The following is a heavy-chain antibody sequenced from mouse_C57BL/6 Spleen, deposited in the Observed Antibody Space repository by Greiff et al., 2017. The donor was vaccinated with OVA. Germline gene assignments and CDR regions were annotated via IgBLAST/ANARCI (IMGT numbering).Heavy chain of an antibody. CDR3: ARDYYGSRGYFDY. CDR2: IDPSDSYT. J-gene: IGHJ2*01. CDR1: GYTFTSYW. Sequence: QVQLQQPGAELVRPGTSVKLSCKASGYTFTSYWMHWVKQRPGQGLEWIGVIDPSDSYTNYNQKIKGKATLTVDTSSSTAYMQLSSLTSEDSAVYYCARDYYGSRGYFDYWGQGTTLTVSS. V-gene: IGHV1-59*01. D-gene: IGHD1-1*01.